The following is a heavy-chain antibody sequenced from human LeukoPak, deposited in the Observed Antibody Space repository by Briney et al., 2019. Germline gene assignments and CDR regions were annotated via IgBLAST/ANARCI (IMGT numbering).Heavy chain of an antibody. V-gene: IGHV1-18*01. Sequence: GASVKVSCXASGYTFTSYGISWVRQAPGQGLEWMEWISAYNGNTNYAQKLQGRVTMTTDTSTSTAYMELRSLRSDDTAVYYCARQNTYYDFWSGYFDYWGQGTLVTVSS. CDR2: ISAYNGNT. J-gene: IGHJ4*02. CDR1: GYTFTSYG. D-gene: IGHD3-3*01. CDR3: ARQNTYYDFWSGYFDY.